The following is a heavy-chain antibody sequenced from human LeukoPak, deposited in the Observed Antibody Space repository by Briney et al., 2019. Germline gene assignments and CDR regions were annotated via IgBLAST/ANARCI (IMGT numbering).Heavy chain of an antibody. CDR1: GFTFSSYS. Sequence: GGSLRLSCAASGFTFSSYSMNWVRQAPGKGLEWVSYISSSSSTIYYADSLKGRFIISRDNAKNSLYLQMNSLTAEDTAVYYCARGRATAVAGTVDYWGQGTLVTVSS. J-gene: IGHJ4*02. CDR3: ARGRATAVAGTVDY. D-gene: IGHD6-19*01. V-gene: IGHV3-48*04. CDR2: ISSSSSTI.